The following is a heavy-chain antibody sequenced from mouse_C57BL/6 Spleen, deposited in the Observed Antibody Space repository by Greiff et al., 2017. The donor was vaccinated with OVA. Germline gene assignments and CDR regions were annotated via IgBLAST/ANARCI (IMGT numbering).Heavy chain of an antibody. J-gene: IGHJ2*01. Sequence: VQRVEPGAELVKPGASVKMSCKASGYTFTSYWITWVKQRPGQGLEWIGDIYPGSGSTNYNEKFKSKATLTVDTSSSTAYMQLSSLTSEDSAVYYCARGITTVQSYWGQGTTLTVSS. CDR2: IYPGSGST. CDR3: ARGITTVQSY. CDR1: GYTFTSYW. D-gene: IGHD1-1*01. V-gene: IGHV1-55*01.